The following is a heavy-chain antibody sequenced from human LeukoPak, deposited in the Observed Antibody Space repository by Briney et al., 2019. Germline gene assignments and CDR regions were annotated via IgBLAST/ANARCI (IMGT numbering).Heavy chain of an antibody. CDR2: INSDGSAT. J-gene: IGHJ6*02. Sequence: GSLRLSCAASGFTFSSYWMSWVRQAPGKGLMWVSQINSDGSATSCADPVKGRCTISRDNAKNMLYLEMNSLRVEDTAVYFCTRDHGLDAWGQGTTVTVSS. CDR3: TRDHGLDA. CDR1: GFTFSSYW. V-gene: IGHV3-74*01.